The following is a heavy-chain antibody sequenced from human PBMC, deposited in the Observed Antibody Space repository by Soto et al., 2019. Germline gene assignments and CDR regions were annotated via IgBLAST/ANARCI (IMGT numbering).Heavy chain of an antibody. Sequence: PSETLSLTCIVSGGSISSNDFYWSWIRQHPGKGLEWIGYIYYSGNTYYNPSLKSRVTILVDTSKNQFSLHLSSVTPEDTAVYYCARVQHPAYFDNWGQGTPVTVSS. CDR3: ARVQHPAYFDN. CDR1: GGSISSNDFY. CDR2: IYYSGNT. V-gene: IGHV4-30-4*08. J-gene: IGHJ4*02.